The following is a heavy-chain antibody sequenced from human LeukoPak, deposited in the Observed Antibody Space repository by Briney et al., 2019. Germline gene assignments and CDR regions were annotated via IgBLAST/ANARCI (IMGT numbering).Heavy chain of an antibody. CDR3: PRDGPALSRIFAPDYSYYGMDV. CDR2: INHSGST. J-gene: IGHJ6*02. V-gene: IGHV4-34*01. Sequence: SETLSLTCAVYGGSFSGCYWSWIRQPPGKGLEWIGEINHSGSTNYNPSLKSRVTISVDTSKNQFSLKLSTVTAADSALNYCPRDGPALSRIFAPDYSYYGMDVWGQGTTVTVSS. D-gene: IGHD3-3*02. CDR1: GGSFSGCY.